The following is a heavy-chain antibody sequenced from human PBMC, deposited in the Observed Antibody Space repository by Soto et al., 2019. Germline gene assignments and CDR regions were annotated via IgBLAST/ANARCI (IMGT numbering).Heavy chain of an antibody. CDR1: DVSISCISYY. CDR3: ARHRPIAAYGY. CDR2: IYYSRST. D-gene: IGHD6-13*01. Sequence: THFLTCTVTDVSISCISYYSRCIRQTPGQGLEWIGSIYYSRSTNYNQTIKSRVTISVDTSKNQFSLKLSSVTAADTVVYYCARHRPIAAYGYWGQG. V-gene: IGHV4-39*01. J-gene: IGHJ4*02.